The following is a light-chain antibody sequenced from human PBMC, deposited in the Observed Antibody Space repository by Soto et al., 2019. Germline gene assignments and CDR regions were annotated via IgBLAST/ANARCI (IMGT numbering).Light chain of an antibody. J-gene: IGLJ1*01. V-gene: IGLV2-14*01. Sequence: ALTQPASVSGSPGQSVAISCTGTSSDVGAYNYISWYQQHPGKAPQLLLSEVSNRPSGVSDRFSGSKSGNTASLTISGLQAEDEANYYCSSLTTSFTYVFGNGTKVTVL. CDR1: SSDVGAYNY. CDR2: EVS. CDR3: SSLTTSFTYV.